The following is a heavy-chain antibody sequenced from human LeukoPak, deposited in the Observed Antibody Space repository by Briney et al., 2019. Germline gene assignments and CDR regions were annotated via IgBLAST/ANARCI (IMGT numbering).Heavy chain of an antibody. J-gene: IGHJ4*02. CDR2: ISWNSGTL. D-gene: IGHD6-19*01. CDR3: ARISTSVAGADY. Sequence: GGSLRLSCTASGFTFDDYAMYWVRQAPGKGLEWVSGISWNSGTLDYADSVKGRFTISRDNAKNSLYLQMDSLRAEDRAVYYCARISTSVAGADYWGQGALVTVSS. V-gene: IGHV3-9*01. CDR1: GFTFDDYA.